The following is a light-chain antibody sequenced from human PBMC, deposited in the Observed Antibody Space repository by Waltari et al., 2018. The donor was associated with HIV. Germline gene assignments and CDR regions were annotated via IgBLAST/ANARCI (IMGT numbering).Light chain of an antibody. Sequence: QSVLSQPPSMSVTPGQRVTISPSGSTSTIRSNAVTWYQQLPGTAPKLFIYSDNQRPAGVPDRLTGSKSGTSASLAISGLQSDDEADYYCAAWDDSLIAHVFGPGTKVTVL. J-gene: IGLJ1*01. CDR2: SDN. CDR3: AAWDDSLIAHV. V-gene: IGLV1-44*01. CDR1: TSTIRSNA.